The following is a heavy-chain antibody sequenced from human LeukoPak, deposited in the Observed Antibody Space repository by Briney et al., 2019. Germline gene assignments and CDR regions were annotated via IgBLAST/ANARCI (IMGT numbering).Heavy chain of an antibody. J-gene: IGHJ6*02. Sequence: SETLSLTCTVSGGSLSNYYWNWIRQPPGKGLEWIGYITGSIYFSGSTSYDPSLESRVTISVDTSKNQFSLTLNSVTAADTAVYYCARDSRDYGSGSYWDVWGQGTPVTVSS. D-gene: IGHD3-10*01. V-gene: IGHV4-59*01. CDR1: GGSLSNYY. CDR3: ARDSRDYGSGSYWDV. CDR2: ITGSIYFSGST.